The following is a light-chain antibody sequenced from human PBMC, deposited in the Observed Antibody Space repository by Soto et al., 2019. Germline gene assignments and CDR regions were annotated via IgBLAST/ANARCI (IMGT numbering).Light chain of an antibody. Sequence: EIVLTQSPGTLSVSPGERATLSCRASQSVRSDYLAWYQQKPGQPPRLLIYGASSRATGIPDRFSGSGSGTDLTLTISRLEHEDFAVYYCHQYGSSPPRFTFGPGTTVDSK. CDR3: HQYGSSPPRFT. CDR1: QSVRSDY. CDR2: GAS. V-gene: IGKV3-20*01. J-gene: IGKJ3*01.